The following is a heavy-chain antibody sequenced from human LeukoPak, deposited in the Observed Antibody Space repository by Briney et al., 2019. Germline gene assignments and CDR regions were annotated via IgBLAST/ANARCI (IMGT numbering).Heavy chain of an antibody. CDR1: GYTFTSYY. D-gene: IGHD4-17*01. CDR2: INPSGGST. J-gene: IGHJ3*02. V-gene: IGHV1-46*01. Sequence: ASVKVSCKASGYTFTSYYMHWVRQAPGQGLEWMGIINPSGGSTSYAQKFQGRVTMTRDTSISTAYMELSRLGSDDTAVYYCASGRDYGDERGSFDIWGQGTMVTVSS. CDR3: ASGRDYGDERGSFDI.